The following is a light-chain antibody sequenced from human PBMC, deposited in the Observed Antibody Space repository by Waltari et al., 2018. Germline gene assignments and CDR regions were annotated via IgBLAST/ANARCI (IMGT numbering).Light chain of an antibody. CDR3: QQYNNWPPEP. V-gene: IGKV3-15*01. CDR2: GAS. Sequence: EIVMTQSPATLSVSPGERATLSCRASQSVSSNLAWYQQKPGQAPRLLIHGASTRATGIPARFSGSGSGTEFTLTISSLQSEDFAVYYCQQYNNWPPEPFGQGTKLEIK. J-gene: IGKJ2*01. CDR1: QSVSSN.